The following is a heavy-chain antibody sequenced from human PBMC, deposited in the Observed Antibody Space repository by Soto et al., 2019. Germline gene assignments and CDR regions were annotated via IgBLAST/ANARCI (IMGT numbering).Heavy chain of an antibody. CDR2: ISGYNGDT. V-gene: IGHV1-18*01. J-gene: IGHJ5*01. CDR3: ASQPVWDHVDAEITEILYFCAQGS. Sequence: GGSGQVSCKASCYTFNTYSMIWRRQSPGQRLEWMGWISGYNGDTHYAQKFQGRVTMTTDTSTSTAYMEMRSLRSDDTAMYYCASQPVWDHVDAEITEILYFCAQGSW. CDR1: CYTFNTYS. D-gene: IGHD5-18*01.